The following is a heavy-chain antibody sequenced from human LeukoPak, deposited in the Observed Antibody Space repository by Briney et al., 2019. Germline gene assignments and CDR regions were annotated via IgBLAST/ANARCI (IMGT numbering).Heavy chain of an antibody. CDR1: GYTFINYD. CDR2: INPSGGST. CDR3: ARDHTAMVTGWFDP. J-gene: IGHJ5*02. V-gene: IGHV1-46*01. D-gene: IGHD5-18*01. Sequence: ASVKVSCKASGYTFINYDFSWVRQAPGQGLEWMGIINPSGGSTSYAQKFQGRVTMTRDMSTSTVYMELSSLRSEDTAVYYCARDHTAMVTGWFDPWGQGTLVTVSS.